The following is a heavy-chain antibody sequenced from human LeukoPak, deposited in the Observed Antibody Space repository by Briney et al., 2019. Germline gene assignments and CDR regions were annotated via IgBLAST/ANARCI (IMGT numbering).Heavy chain of an antibody. CDR3: ARIVGAIAQNWFDP. CDR2: ISYDGSNK. D-gene: IGHD1-26*01. CDR1: GFTFSSYA. Sequence: QPGGSLRLSCAASGFTFSSYAMHWVRQAPGKGLEWVAVISYDGSNKYYADSVKGRFTISRDNSKNTLYLQMNSLRAEDTAVYYCARIVGAIAQNWFDPLGPGNPGHRLL. J-gene: IGHJ5*02. V-gene: IGHV3-30*04.